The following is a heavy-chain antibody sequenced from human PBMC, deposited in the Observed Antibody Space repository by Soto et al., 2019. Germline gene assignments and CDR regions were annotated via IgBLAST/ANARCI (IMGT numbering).Heavy chain of an antibody. CDR3: ARYVGTEQLVRAFDY. V-gene: IGHV4-31*03. J-gene: IGHJ4*02. CDR2: IYYSGST. Sequence: ASETLSLTCTVSGGSISSGGYYWSWIRQHPGKGLEWIGYIYYSGSTYYNPSLKSRVTISVDTSKNQFSLKLSSVTAADTAVYYCARYVGTEQLVRAFDYWGKRTPV. D-gene: IGHD6-13*01. CDR1: GGSISSGGYY.